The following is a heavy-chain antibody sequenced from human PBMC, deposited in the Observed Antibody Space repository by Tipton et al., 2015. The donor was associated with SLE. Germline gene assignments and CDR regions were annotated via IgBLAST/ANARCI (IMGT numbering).Heavy chain of an antibody. Sequence: TLSLTCTVSGGSISSYYWSWIRQPPGKGLEWIGYIYYSGSTNYNPSLKSRVTISVDPSKNQFSLKLSSVTAADTAVYYCARGNRGRYSDGPRPNWYFDLWGRGTLVTVSS. CDR2: IYYSGST. J-gene: IGHJ2*01. CDR3: ARGNRGRYSDGPRPNWYFDL. CDR1: GGSISSYY. V-gene: IGHV4-59*01. D-gene: IGHD5-18*01.